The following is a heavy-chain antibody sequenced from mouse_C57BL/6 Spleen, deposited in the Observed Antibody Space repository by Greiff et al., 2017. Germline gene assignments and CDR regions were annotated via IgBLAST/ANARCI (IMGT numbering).Heavy chain of an antibody. J-gene: IGHJ1*03. V-gene: IGHV1-63*01. CDR2: IYPGGGYT. Sequence: VKLMESGAELVRPGTSVKMSCKASGCTFTNYWIGWAKQRPGHGLEWIGDIYPGGGYTNYNEKFKGKATLTADKSSSTAYMQFSSLTSEDSAIYYCAGSGASLGYFDVWGTGTTVTVAS. CDR3: AGSGASLGYFDV. CDR1: GCTFTNYW. D-gene: IGHD3-1*01.